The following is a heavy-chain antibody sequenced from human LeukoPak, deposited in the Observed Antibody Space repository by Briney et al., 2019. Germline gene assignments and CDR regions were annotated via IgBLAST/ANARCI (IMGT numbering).Heavy chain of an antibody. CDR1: GYTFTSYY. V-gene: IGHV1-46*01. D-gene: IGHD4-23*01. CDR3: ARDWYEVAYGGNSGAC. J-gene: IGHJ4*02. Sequence: GASVKVSCKASGYTFTSYYMHWVRQAPGQGLEWMGIINPSGDSTSYAQKFQGRVTMTRDTSTSTVYMELSSLRSEDTAVYYCARDWYEVAYGGNSGACWGQGTLVTVSS. CDR2: INPSGDST.